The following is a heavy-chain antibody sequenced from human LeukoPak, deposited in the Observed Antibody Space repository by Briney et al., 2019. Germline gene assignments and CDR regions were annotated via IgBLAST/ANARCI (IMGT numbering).Heavy chain of an antibody. Sequence: SETLSLTCTVSGYSISSGYYWGWIRQPPGKGLEWIGSIYHSGSTYYNPCLKSRVTISVDTSKNQFSLKLNYGSGSPPGTSDFDYWGQGTLVTVSS. CDR1: GYSISSGYY. CDR3: DY. V-gene: IGHV4-38-2*02. J-gene: IGHJ4*02. CDR2: IYHSGST. D-gene: IGHD3-10*01.